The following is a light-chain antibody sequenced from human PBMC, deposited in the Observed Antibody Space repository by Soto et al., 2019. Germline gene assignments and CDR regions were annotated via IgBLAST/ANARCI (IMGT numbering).Light chain of an antibody. V-gene: IGKV1-5*03. J-gene: IGKJ1*01. Sequence: DIQXTXXPXXXSXXXGDXVTITCRASQSISSWLAWYQQKPGKAPKLLIYEASSLESGVPSRFSGSGSGTEFTLTISSLQPDDFATYYCQQYNSFPTFGQGTKVEIK. CDR1: QSISSW. CDR3: QQYNSFPT. CDR2: EAS.